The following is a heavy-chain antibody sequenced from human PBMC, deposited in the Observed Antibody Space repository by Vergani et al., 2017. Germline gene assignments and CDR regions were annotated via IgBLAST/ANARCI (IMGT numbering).Heavy chain of an antibody. CDR2: TWYDGNNK. J-gene: IGHJ5*02. Sequence: QVQLVESGGGVVQPGRSLRLPCAASGFTFNQYCMHWVRQAPGKGLEWVAVTWYDGNNKQYADSVKGRFTISRDNSKSTMYLQMNSLGDDDTGVYYCARDLRLLYNRFDPWGQGTLVTVSS. CDR1: GFTFNQYC. V-gene: IGHV3-33*01. D-gene: IGHD1-14*01. CDR3: ARDLRLLYNRFDP.